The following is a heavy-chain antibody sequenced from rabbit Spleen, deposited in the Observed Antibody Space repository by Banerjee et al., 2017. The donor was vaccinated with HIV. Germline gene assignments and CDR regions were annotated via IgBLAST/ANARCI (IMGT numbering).Heavy chain of an antibody. CDR1: GFSFGSYYM. Sequence: QEQLEESGGDLVKPEGSLTLTCTASGFSFGSYYMNWVRQAPGKGLEWIGYIDPIFGVTYYASWAKGRLTISKASSTTVTLQMTSLTVADTATYFCARDTGSSFSSYGMDFWGQGTLVTVS. V-gene: IGHV1S45*01. D-gene: IGHD8-1*01. CDR2: IDPIFGVT. CDR3: ARDTGSSFSSYGMDF. J-gene: IGHJ6*01.